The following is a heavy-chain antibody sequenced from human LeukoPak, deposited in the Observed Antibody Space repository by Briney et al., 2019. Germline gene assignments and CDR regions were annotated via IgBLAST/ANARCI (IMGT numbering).Heavy chain of an antibody. J-gene: IGHJ4*02. V-gene: IGHV4-39*01. CDR2: CYYSRNT. D-gene: IGHD3-22*01. Sequence: SETLSLTCTVSGDSIGSSDNYWGWIRQPPGKGLEWIGSCYYSRNTYYNLSLKSRVTISVDTSKNQLSLTLTSVSAADTAVYYCARHPHYYYDNSARWGQGTLVTVSS. CDR3: ARHPHYYYDNSAR. CDR1: GDSIGSSDNY.